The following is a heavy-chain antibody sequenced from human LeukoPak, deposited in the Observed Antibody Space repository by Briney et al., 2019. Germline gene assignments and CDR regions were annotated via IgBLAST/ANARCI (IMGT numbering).Heavy chain of an antibody. V-gene: IGHV3-7*01. Sequence: PGGSLRLSCAASGFTFSNYEMNWVRQAPGKGLEWVANIKHDGSDKFHVDSVKGRFTISRDNANNSLYLQMNSLRAEDTAVYYCARLPTTSGYASGWGQGTLVTVSS. CDR3: ARLPTTSGYASG. D-gene: IGHD5-12*01. CDR2: IKHDGSDK. CDR1: GFTFSNYE. J-gene: IGHJ4*02.